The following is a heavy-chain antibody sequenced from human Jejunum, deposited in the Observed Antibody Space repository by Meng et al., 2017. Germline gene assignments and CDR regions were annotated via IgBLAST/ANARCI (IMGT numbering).Heavy chain of an antibody. CDR2: INYTGSG. Sequence: SETLSLTCGVHGGSLSGSYWSWIRQPPGNGLEWIGEINYTGSGSYSPSLKSRVTISVDTANNQFSLKLSSVTAADTAIYYCARGRGGYDPHAFDTWGQGTVVTVSS. D-gene: IGHD5-12*01. J-gene: IGHJ3*02. CDR3: ARGRGGYDPHAFDT. CDR1: GGSLSGSY. V-gene: IGHV4-34*01.